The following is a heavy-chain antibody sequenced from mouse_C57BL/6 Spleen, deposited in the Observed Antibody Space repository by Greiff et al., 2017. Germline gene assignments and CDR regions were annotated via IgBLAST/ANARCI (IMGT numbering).Heavy chain of an antibody. V-gene: IGHV1-39*01. CDR1: GYSFTDSN. Sequence: EVQRVASGPVLVKPGASVKISCKASGYSFTDSNMNWVKQSNGKSLEWIGVINPNYGTTSYNQKFKGKDTLTVDQSSSTAYMQINSLTSEDSAVYYCARDDGYYLFDYWGQGTTLTVSS. D-gene: IGHD2-3*01. J-gene: IGHJ2*01. CDR2: INPNYGTT. CDR3: ARDDGYYLFDY.